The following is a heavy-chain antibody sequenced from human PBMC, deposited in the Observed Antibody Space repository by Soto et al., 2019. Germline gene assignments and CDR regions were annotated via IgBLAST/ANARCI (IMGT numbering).Heavy chain of an antibody. CDR3: ARHSGVAEDGTD. D-gene: IGHD6-13*01. V-gene: IGHV5-51*01. CDR1: GYSFTTIW. Sequence: GESLKISCKGSGYSFTTIWIGWVRQMPGKGLEWMGVIYPGDSDTRYSPSFQDQVAISADKSINTAYLQWSSLKASDTAMYYCARHSGVAEDGTDWGQGTLVTVSS. CDR2: IYPGDSDT. J-gene: IGHJ1*01.